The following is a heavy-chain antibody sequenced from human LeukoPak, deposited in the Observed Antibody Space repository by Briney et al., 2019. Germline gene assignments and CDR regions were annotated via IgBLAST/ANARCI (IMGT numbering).Heavy chain of an antibody. CDR3: ARDDLQLVRRLGRNTEYYYYYYMDV. V-gene: IGHV3-74*01. D-gene: IGHD6-13*01. CDR2: IKSDGSST. Sequence: GGSLRLSCAASGFTFSSYWMHWVRQAPGKGLVWVSRIKSDGSSTTYADSVKGRFTISRDNSKNTLYLKMNSLRAEDTAVYYCARDDLQLVRRLGRNTEYYYYYYMDVWGKATTVTVSS. CDR1: GFTFSSYW. J-gene: IGHJ6*03.